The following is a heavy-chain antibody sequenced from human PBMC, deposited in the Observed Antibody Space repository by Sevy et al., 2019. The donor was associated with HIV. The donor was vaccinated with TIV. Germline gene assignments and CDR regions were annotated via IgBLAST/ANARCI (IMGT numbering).Heavy chain of an antibody. CDR1: GYTFTSYD. CDR3: ARAMEYSSRWDWFDP. V-gene: IGHV1-8*01. Sequence: ASVKVSCKASGYTFTSYDINWVRQATGQGLEWMGWMNPNSGNTGYAQKFQGRVTMTRNTSISTAYMELSSLRSEDTAVYYCARAMEYSSRWDWFDPWGQGTLVTVSS. D-gene: IGHD6-13*01. CDR2: MNPNSGNT. J-gene: IGHJ5*02.